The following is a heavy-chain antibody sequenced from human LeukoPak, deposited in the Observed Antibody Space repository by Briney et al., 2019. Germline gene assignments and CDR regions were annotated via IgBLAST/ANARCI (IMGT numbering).Heavy chain of an antibody. D-gene: IGHD5-18*01. CDR1: GGSISSYY. V-gene: IGHV4-59*01. CDR2: IYYSGST. CDR3: AGDVDTAMVLKY. Sequence: SETLSLTCTVSGGSISSYYWSWIRQPPGKGLEWIGYIYYSGSTNYNPSLKSRVTISVDTSKNQFSLKLRSVTAADTAVYYCAGDVDTAMVLKYWGQGTLVTVSS. J-gene: IGHJ4*02.